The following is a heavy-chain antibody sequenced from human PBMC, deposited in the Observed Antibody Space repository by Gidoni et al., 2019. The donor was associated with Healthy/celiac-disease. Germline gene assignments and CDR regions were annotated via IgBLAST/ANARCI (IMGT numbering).Heavy chain of an antibody. V-gene: IGHV3-30*02. CDR2: IRYDGSNK. Sequence: QVQLVESGGGVVQPGGSLRLSCAASGFTFSSYGMHWVRQAPGKGLEWVAFIRYDGSNKYYADSVKGRFTISRDNSKNTLYLQMNSLRAEDTAVYYCAKVTDSSGSPYGMDVWGQGTTVTVSS. CDR3: AKVTDSSGSPYGMDV. J-gene: IGHJ6*02. D-gene: IGHD3-22*01. CDR1: GFTFSSYG.